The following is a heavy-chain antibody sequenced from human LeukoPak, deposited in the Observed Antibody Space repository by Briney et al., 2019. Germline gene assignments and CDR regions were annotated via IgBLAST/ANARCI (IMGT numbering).Heavy chain of an antibody. D-gene: IGHD6-13*01. J-gene: IGHJ2*01. CDR2: IYHSGTT. V-gene: IGHV4-38-2*02. Sequence: SETLSLTCTVSVYSITTTYYWGWIRQSPRKGLEWIGGIYHSGTTYYNPSLKSRVTMSVETSQNQFSLKVRSVTAADTAVYYCARAPITAGGNFDLWGRGTLVTVSS. CDR1: VYSITTTYY. CDR3: ARAPITAGGNFDL.